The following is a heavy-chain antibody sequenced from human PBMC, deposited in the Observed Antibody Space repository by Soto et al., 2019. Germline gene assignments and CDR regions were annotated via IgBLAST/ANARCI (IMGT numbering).Heavy chain of an antibody. CDR3: ARTRRRTVVTERGQWYFDL. J-gene: IGHJ2*01. CDR1: GGTFSSYA. CDR2: IIPIFGTA. D-gene: IGHD2-15*01. V-gene: IGHV1-69*12. Sequence: QVQLVQSGAEVKKPGSSVKVSCKASGGTFSSYAISWVRQAPGQGLEWMGGIIPIFGTANYAQKFQGRVTITADESTSTANMELGRVRSEDTAVYYCARTRRRTVVTERGQWYFDLWGRGTLVTVSS.